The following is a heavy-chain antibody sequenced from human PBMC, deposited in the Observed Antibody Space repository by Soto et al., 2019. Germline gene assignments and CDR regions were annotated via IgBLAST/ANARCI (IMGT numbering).Heavy chain of an antibody. V-gene: IGHV1-2*02. J-gene: IGHJ5*02. CDR1: GYTFTGYY. D-gene: IGHD3-9*01. Sequence: QVQLVQSGAEVKEPGASVKVSCKASGYTFTGYYMHWARQAPGQGLEWMGWIKSFNGDTNYAQKFQGRVTLTRDTSISTAYMELSRLKSDETDVYYCARVVSPYYDVLTGNWFDPWGQGTVVTVSS. CDR2: IKSFNGDT. CDR3: ARVVSPYYDVLTGNWFDP.